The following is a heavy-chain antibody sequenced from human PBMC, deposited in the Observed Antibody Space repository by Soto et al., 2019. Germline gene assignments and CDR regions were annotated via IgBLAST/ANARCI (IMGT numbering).Heavy chain of an antibody. D-gene: IGHD4-17*01. J-gene: IGHJ6*03. CDR3: ARTTVTASYYYMDV. Sequence: GASLKVSCKASGYPFTNYVFTWVRQAPGQGLEWLGWISTYNGNTKYAQKVQGRLTMTTDTSTSTANMELTSLRSDDTALYYCARTTVTASYYYMDVWGKGSTVTVSS. CDR1: GYPFTNYV. V-gene: IGHV1-18*01. CDR2: ISTYNGNT.